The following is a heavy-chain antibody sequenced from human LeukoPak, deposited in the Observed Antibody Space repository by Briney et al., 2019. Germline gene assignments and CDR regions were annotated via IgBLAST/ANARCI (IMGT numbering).Heavy chain of an antibody. CDR3: ARALSPYYFDSSGPAWGH. CDR2: ISTSGSTV. CDR1: GFTFSSYE. D-gene: IGHD3-22*01. Sequence: GGSLRLSCAASGFTFSSYEMNWVRQAPGKGLKWVSYISTSGSTVYYADSVKGRFTISRDNAKNSLYLQMNSLRAEDTAVYYCARALSPYYFDSSGPAWGHWGQGTLVTVSS. V-gene: IGHV3-48*03. J-gene: IGHJ4*02.